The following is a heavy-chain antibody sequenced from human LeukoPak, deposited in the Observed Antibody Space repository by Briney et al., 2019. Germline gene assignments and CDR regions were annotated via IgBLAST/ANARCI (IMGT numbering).Heavy chain of an antibody. V-gene: IGHV3-9*01. D-gene: IGHD3-22*01. CDR3: AKGAYYDSSGYYHY. Sequence: PGRSLRLSCAASGFTFDDYAMHWVRQAPGKGLEWVSGISWNSGSIGYADSVKGRFTISRDNAKNSLYLQMNSLRAEDTALYYCAKGAYYDSSGYYHYWGQGTLVTVSS. CDR2: ISWNSGSI. CDR1: GFTFDDYA. J-gene: IGHJ4*02.